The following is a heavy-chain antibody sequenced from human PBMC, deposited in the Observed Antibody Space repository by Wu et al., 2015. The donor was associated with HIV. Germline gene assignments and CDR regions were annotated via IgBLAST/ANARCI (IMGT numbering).Heavy chain of an antibody. CDR1: GYDLAGYY. J-gene: IGHJ4*02. Sequence: QVQLEQSGAEMKKPGASVKVSCKASGYDLAGYYIHWVRLVPGQGLQWMGWINTLTGVTSYQETFQGRVTMTRDTSINTAYMELSGLRSGDTALYYCSTFHEIQHYWGPGTLVAVSS. D-gene: IGHD3-10*01. CDR2: INTLTGVT. CDR3: STFHEIQHY. V-gene: IGHV1-2*02.